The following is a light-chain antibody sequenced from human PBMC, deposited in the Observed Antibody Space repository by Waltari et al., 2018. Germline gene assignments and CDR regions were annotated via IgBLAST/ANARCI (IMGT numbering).Light chain of an antibody. V-gene: IGKV1-12*01. CDR3: QQANTFPLT. J-gene: IGKJ4*01. CDR2: GAT. Sequence: DIQLTQSPSSVSASVGDRVTLTCRGRQGLRNWLDWYQQKPGKAPKLLIFGATTLQSGVPSRFSGSGSGTDFTLTISSLQPEDFATYYCQQANTFPLTFGGGTKVEIK. CDR1: QGLRNW.